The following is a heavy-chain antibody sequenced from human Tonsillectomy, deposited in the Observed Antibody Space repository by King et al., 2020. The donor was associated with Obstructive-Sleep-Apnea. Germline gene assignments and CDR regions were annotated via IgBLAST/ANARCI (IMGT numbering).Heavy chain of an antibody. V-gene: IGHV4-39*07. CDR3: ARDRGDISGGMDV. D-gene: IGHD2-15*01. CDR1: GGSISSSTYY. J-gene: IGHJ6*02. CDR2: NYYSGST. Sequence: QLQESGPGLVKPSETLSLTCTVSGGSISSSTYYWGWIRQPPGKGLEWIGSNYYSGSTYYNPSLKSRVTISVDTSKNQFSLKLRSVTAADTAVYYCARDRGDISGGMDVWGQGTTVIVSS.